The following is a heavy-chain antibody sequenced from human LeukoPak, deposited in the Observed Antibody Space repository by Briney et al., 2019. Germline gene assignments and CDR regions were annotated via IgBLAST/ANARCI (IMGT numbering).Heavy chain of an antibody. CDR1: GVSISSYY. Sequence: PSETLSLTGTVSGVSISSYYWSWIRQPPAKGLEWIGYIYYSGSTNYNPSLKRRVTISVDTSKNQFSLKLSSVTAADTAVYYCARDTYSSGWSSKNYYYYYGMDVWGQGTTVTVSS. CDR3: ARDTYSSGWSSKNYYYYYGMDV. D-gene: IGHD6-19*01. V-gene: IGHV4-59*01. J-gene: IGHJ6*02. CDR2: IYYSGST.